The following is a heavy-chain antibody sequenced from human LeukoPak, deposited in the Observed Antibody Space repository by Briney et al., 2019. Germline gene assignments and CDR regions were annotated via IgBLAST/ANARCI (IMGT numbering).Heavy chain of an antibody. Sequence: GGSLILSCAASGFSFSGSAMHWVRQASGKGLEWIGRIRSKANSYATSYAESAKGRFTISRDDSENTAYLEMNSLKIEDTAVYYCTRHGDYYDSSGSETDYWGQGTLVTVSS. CDR3: TRHGDYYDSSGSETDY. J-gene: IGHJ4*02. V-gene: IGHV3-73*01. D-gene: IGHD3-22*01. CDR2: IRSKANSYAT. CDR1: GFSFSGSA.